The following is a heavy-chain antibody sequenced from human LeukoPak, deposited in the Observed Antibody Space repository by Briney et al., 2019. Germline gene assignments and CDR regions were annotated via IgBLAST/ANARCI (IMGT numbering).Heavy chain of an antibody. V-gene: IGHV3-30*02. D-gene: IGHD2-21*02. CDR2: IRYDGSNK. J-gene: IGHJ4*02. CDR1: GFTFSTYG. CDR3: AKAAYCGGDCYPDYFDY. Sequence: GGSLRLSCAASGFTFSTYGMHWVRQAPGKGLEWVAFIRYDGSNKYYADSVKGRFTISRDNSKNTLYLQMNSLRAEDTAVYYCAKAAYCGGDCYPDYFDYWGQGTLVTVSS.